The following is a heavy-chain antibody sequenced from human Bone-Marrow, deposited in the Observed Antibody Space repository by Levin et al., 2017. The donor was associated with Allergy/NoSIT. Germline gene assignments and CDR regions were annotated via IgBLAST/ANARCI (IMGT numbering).Heavy chain of an antibody. CDR2: IYYTGNT. CDR3: ARGPYYYDVD. Sequence: SQTLSLTCTVSGGSISSYFWSWIRQPPGKGLEWIGYIYYTGNTNYNPSLKSRVTMSVDTSKNQFSLNLTSATATDTAVYYCARGPYYYDVDWGQGTLVTVSS. V-gene: IGHV4-59*01. CDR1: GGSISSYF. D-gene: IGHD3-22*01. J-gene: IGHJ4*02.